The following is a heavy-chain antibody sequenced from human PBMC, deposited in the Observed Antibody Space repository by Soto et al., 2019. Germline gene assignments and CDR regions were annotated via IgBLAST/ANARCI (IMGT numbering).Heavy chain of an antibody. J-gene: IGHJ6*02. CDR2: ISYDGSNK. D-gene: IGHD3-10*01. CDR1: GFTFSSYG. Sequence: GGSLRLSCAASGFTFSSYGMHWVRQAPGKGLEWVAVISYDGSNKYYADSVKGRFTISRDNSKNTLYLQMNSLRAEDTAVYYCAKVLAGSGSPTYYYYYGMDVWGQGTTVTVSS. V-gene: IGHV3-30*18. CDR3: AKVLAGSGSPTYYYYYGMDV.